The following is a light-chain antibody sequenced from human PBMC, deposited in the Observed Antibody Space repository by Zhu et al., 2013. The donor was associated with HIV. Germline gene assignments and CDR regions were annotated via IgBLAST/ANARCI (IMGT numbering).Light chain of an antibody. V-gene: IGKV1-5*01. Sequence: DIQMTQSPSTLSASVGDRVTITCRASQSMGTFLAWYQQKPGKAPKSLIYAASTLQHGVPSKFRGIGSGTHFTLTIDSLQPEDFATYYCQQYETFPYSFGQGTKLDFK. CDR1: QSMGTF. CDR2: AAS. J-gene: IGKJ2*01. CDR3: QQYETFPYS.